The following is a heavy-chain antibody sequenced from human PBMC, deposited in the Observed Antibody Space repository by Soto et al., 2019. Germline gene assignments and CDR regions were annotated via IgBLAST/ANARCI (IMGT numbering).Heavy chain of an antibody. CDR3: ARDSLTEGGAAFDY. J-gene: IGHJ4*02. CDR2: IYTSGST. CDR1: GGSISSYC. Sequence: SETLSLTCTVSGGSISSYCWSWIRQPAGKGLEWIGRIYTSGSTNYNPSLKSRVTMSVDTSKNQFSLKLSSVTAADTAVYYCARDSLTEGGAAFDYWGQGTMVTV. D-gene: IGHD1-26*01. V-gene: IGHV4-4*07.